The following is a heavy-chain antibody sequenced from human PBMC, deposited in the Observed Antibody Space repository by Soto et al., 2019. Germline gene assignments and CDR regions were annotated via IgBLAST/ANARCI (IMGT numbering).Heavy chain of an antibody. CDR3: ARIRLVGGTNLDRYCEY. CDR1: GFTFSEHY. J-gene: IGHJ4*02. V-gene: IGHV3-72*01. D-gene: IGHD1-26*01. Sequence: EVQLLEAGGGLVQPGGSMRLSCAASGFTFSEHYIDCVRQAPGQGLEWIGRIKKRANSYSTEYAASEKGRFTIYRDDSKNYLYLLMNSLKTDDTAVYYCARIRLVGGTNLDRYCEYWGQGTLVTVSS. CDR2: IKKRANSYST.